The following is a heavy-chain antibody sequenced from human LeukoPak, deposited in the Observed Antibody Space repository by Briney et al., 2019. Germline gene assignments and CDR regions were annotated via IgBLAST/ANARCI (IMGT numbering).Heavy chain of an antibody. CDR3: ARDLYSSGWPFDY. J-gene: IGHJ4*02. CDR1: GFTFSSYA. Sequence: GGSLRLSCAASGFTFSSYAMHWVRQAPGKGLEWVAVISYDGSNKYYADSVKGRFTISRDNSKNTLYLQMNSLRAEDTAVYYCARDLYSSGWPFDYWGQGTLVSVSS. D-gene: IGHD6-19*01. V-gene: IGHV3-30*04. CDR2: ISYDGSNK.